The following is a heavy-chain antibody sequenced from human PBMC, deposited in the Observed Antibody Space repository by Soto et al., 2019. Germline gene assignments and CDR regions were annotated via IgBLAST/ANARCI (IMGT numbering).Heavy chain of an antibody. J-gene: IGHJ6*02. V-gene: IGHV3-23*01. CDR3: AKSSGTTSAQTHYYYGMDV. Sequence: RWSLRLSCAASGFTFSSYAMSWFRQAPGKGLEWVSAISGSGGSTYYADSVKGRFTISRDNSKNTLYLQMNSLRAEDTAVYYCAKSSGTTSAQTHYYYGMDVWGQGTTVTVSS. CDR1: GFTFSSYA. D-gene: IGHD1-7*01. CDR2: ISGSGGST.